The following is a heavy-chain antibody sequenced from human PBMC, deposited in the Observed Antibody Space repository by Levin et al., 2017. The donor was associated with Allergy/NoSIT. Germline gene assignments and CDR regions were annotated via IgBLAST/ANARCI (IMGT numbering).Heavy chain of an antibody. CDR1: GFTFDDYA. CDR2: ISWNSGSI. J-gene: IGHJ4*02. D-gene: IGHD6-19*01. V-gene: IGHV3-9*01. Sequence: GGSLRLSCAASGFTFDDYAMHWVRQAPGKGLEWVSGISWNSGSIDYADSVKGRFTISRDNAKNSLYLQMNSLRVEDTAFYYCVKDTGALAGTCHYWGQGTLVTVSS. CDR3: VKDTGALAGTCHY.